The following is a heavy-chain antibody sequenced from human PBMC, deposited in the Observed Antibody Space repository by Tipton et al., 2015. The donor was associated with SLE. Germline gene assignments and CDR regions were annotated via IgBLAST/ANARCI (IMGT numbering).Heavy chain of an antibody. J-gene: IGHJ4*02. Sequence: SLRLSCAASGFTFSSYAMSWVRQAPGKGLEWVSAISGSGGSTYYADSVKGRFTISRDNSKNTLYLQMNSLRAEDTAVYYCARGFGSGWPFDYWGQGTLVTVSS. CDR3: ARGFGSGWPFDY. D-gene: IGHD6-19*01. CDR1: GFTFSSYA. V-gene: IGHV3-23*01. CDR2: ISGSGGST.